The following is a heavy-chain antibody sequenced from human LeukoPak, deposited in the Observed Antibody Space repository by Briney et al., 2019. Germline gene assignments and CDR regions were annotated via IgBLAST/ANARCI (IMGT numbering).Heavy chain of an antibody. V-gene: IGHV1-8*01. Sequence: ASVKVSCKASGYTFTNYDINWVRQATGQGPEWMGWMNPKSGNTGYAQKFQGRVTMTRNTSISTAYMELSSLRSDDTAVYYCARVNLAVAGGQFDYWGQGTLVTVSS. D-gene: IGHD6-19*01. J-gene: IGHJ4*02. CDR2: MNPKSGNT. CDR3: ARVNLAVAGGQFDY. CDR1: GYTFTNYD.